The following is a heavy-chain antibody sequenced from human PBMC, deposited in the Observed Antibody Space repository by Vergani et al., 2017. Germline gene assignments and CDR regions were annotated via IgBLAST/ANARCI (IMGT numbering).Heavy chain of an antibody. Sequence: QVQLVQSGAEVKKPGSSVKVSCKASGGTFSSYTISWVRQAPGQGLEWMGRIIPILGIANYAQKFQGRVTITADKSTGTAYMELSSLRSEDTAVYYCASFWYYYGSGSYYKNDAFDIWGQGTMVTVSS. CDR2: IIPILGIA. CDR3: ASFWYYYGSGSYYKNDAFDI. D-gene: IGHD3-10*01. CDR1: GGTFSSYT. V-gene: IGHV1-69*02. J-gene: IGHJ3*02.